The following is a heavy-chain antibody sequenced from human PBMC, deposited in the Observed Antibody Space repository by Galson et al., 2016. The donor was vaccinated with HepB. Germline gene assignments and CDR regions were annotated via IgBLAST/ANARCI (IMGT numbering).Heavy chain of an antibody. Sequence: SLRLSCAASGFGFSDYFMSWIRQVPGKGLEWVSFISDTGSSRLYADSVKGRFTISRDTAKNSVYLQMNGLRVEDTAVYYCALYYYDTSGFVEYFQQWGQGTRVTVSS. D-gene: IGHD3-22*01. V-gene: IGHV3-11*01. CDR3: ALYYYDTSGFVEYFQQ. CDR1: GFGFSDYF. J-gene: IGHJ1*01. CDR2: ISDTGSSR.